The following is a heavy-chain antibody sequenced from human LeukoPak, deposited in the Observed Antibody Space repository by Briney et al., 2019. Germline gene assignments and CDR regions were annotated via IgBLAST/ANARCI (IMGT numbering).Heavy chain of an antibody. V-gene: IGHV5-10-1*01. D-gene: IGHD2-15*01. CDR3: ARQIGYCSRGSCYDSLSIGY. J-gene: IGHJ4*02. CDR2: IDPSDSYT. Sequence: GESLKISCKGSGYNFTSYWISWVRQMPGKGLEWMGRIDPSDSYTNYRPSFQGRVTISADKSINTAYLQWSSLKAADTAMYYCARQIGYCSRGSCYDSLSIGYWGQGTLVTVSS. CDR1: GYNFTSYW.